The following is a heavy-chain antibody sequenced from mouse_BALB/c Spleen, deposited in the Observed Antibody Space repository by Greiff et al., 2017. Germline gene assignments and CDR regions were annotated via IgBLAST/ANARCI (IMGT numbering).Heavy chain of an antibody. CDR3: ARALYRYEYYAMDY. CDR1: GFTFSDYY. Sequence: EVQRVESGGGLVKPGGSLKLSCAASGFTFSDYYMYWVRQTPEKRLEWVATISDGGSYTYYPDSVKGRFTISRDNAKNNLYLQMSSLKSEDTAMYYCARALYRYEYYAMDYWGQGTSVTVSS. J-gene: IGHJ4*01. D-gene: IGHD2-14*01. CDR2: ISDGGSYT. V-gene: IGHV5-4*02.